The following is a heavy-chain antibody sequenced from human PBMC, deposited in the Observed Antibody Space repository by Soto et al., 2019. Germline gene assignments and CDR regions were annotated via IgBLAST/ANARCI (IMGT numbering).Heavy chain of an antibody. J-gene: IGHJ2*01. CDR3: ARDQKETLRPLTRYFDL. D-gene: IGHD3-10*01. CDR1: GGTFSSYA. CDR2: IIPIFGTA. V-gene: IGHV1-69*06. Sequence: QVQLVQSGAEVKKPGSSVKVSCKASGGTFSSYAISWERQAPGQGLEWMGGIIPIFGTANYAQKFQGRVTITADKSTSTAYMELSSLRSEDTAVYYCARDQKETLRPLTRYFDLWGRGTLVTVSS.